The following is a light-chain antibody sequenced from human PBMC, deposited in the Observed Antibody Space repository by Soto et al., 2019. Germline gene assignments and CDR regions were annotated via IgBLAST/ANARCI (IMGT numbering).Light chain of an antibody. Sequence: QSVLTQPASVSGSPGQSLTISCTGTSSDVGGYNYVSWYQQHPDKAPKLMIYDVSNRPSGVSNRFSGSKSGNTASLTISGLQAEDEADYYCSSYTSSALRVFGTGTKLTVL. CDR1: SSDVGGYNY. CDR2: DVS. J-gene: IGLJ1*01. V-gene: IGLV2-14*03. CDR3: SSYTSSALRV.